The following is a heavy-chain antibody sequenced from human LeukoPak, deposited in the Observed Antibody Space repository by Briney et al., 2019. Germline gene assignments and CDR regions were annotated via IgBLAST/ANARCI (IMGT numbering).Heavy chain of an antibody. J-gene: IGHJ4*02. V-gene: IGHV3-20*04. CDR2: INWNGGST. D-gene: IGHD3-22*01. Sequence: GGSLRLSCAASGFTFDDHGMIWVRQAPGKGLEWVSGINWNGGSTAYADSVKGRFTISRDNAKNSLYLQMNSLRAEDTAFYYCARGGGSGYYYPPLYGGQGTLVTVSS. CDR1: GFTFDDHG. CDR3: ARGGGSGYYYPPLY.